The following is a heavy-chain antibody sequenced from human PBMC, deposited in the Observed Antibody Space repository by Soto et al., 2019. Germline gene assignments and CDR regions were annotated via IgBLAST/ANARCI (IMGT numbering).Heavy chain of an antibody. J-gene: IGHJ5*02. V-gene: IGHV3-30*18. CDR3: AKTAGYDYVWGSSGLDP. D-gene: IGHD3-16*01. CDR1: GFTVSSNY. CDR2: ISYDGSDK. Sequence: GGSLRLSCAASGFTVSSNYMIWARQAPGKGLEWVAVISYDGSDKYYADSVKGRFTISRDDSKNTLYLQMNSLRAEDTAVYYCAKTAGYDYVWGSSGLDPWGQGTLVTVSS.